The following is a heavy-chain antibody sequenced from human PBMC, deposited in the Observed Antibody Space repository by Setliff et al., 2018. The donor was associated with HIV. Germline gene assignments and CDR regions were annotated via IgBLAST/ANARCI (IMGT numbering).Heavy chain of an antibody. CDR3: ARDSDVAVGHDYMAV. Sequence: GGSLRLSCAASGCTFDDYAMHWVRQAPGKGLEWVSGISWNSGTIAYAGSVEGRFTVSRDNAKNSLFLLMSSLRTEDTALYYCARDSDVAVGHDYMAVWGKGTTVTVSS. D-gene: IGHD6-19*01. V-gene: IGHV3-9*01. CDR2: ISWNSGTI. J-gene: IGHJ6*03. CDR1: GCTFDDYA.